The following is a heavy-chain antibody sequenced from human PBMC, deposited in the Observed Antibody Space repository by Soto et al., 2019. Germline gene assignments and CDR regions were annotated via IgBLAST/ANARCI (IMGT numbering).Heavy chain of an antibody. D-gene: IGHD3-22*01. J-gene: IGHJ3*02. Sequence: SETLSLTCTVSGGSISSYYWSWIRQPPGKGLEWIGYIYYSGSTNYNPSLKSRVTISVDTSKNQFSLKLSSVTAADTAVYYCARVQTYYYDSSGYYYAFDIWGQWTMVT. V-gene: IGHV4-59*01. CDR2: IYYSGST. CDR1: GGSISSYY. CDR3: ARVQTYYYDSSGYYYAFDI.